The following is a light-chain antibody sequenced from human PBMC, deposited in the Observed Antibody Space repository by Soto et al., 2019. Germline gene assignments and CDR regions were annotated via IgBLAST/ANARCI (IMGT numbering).Light chain of an antibody. V-gene: IGLV1-40*01. Sequence: SVLTQPPSVSGAPGQRVTISCTGSSSNIGAGYDVHWYQQLPGTAPKLLIYGNSNGPSGIPDRFSGSKSGTSASLAITGLHAEDEADYYCQSYDSSLSGSVFGGGTKVTVL. CDR3: QSYDSSLSGSV. CDR2: GNS. CDR1: SSNIGAGYD. J-gene: IGLJ3*02.